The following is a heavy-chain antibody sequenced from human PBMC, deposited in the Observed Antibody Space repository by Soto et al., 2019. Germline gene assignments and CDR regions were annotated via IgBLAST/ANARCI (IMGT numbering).Heavy chain of an antibody. Sequence: GGSLRLSCAASGFTFSNAWMSWVRQAPGKGLEWVSYISSSGSTIYYADSVKGRFTISRDNAKNSLYLQMNSLRAEDTAVYYCARDSRTYYYDSSGYYYRYNWFDPSGQGTLVTVYS. V-gene: IGHV3-11*04. J-gene: IGHJ5*02. D-gene: IGHD3-22*01. CDR3: ARDSRTYYYDSSGYYYRYNWFDP. CDR2: ISSSGSTI. CDR1: GFTFSNAW.